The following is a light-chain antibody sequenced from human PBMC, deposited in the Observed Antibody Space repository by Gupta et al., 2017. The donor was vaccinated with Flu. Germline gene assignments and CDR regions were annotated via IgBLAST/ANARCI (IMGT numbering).Light chain of an antibody. V-gene: IGLV2-18*02. CDR3: FSDRDTDTWV. Sequence: QSALTQPPPVSGSPGPSVAISCTGTSSDVGSHNRVSWYQQTPGTAPKLLIYEVTKRPSGVPDRFSGSKSGNTASLTISGLQAEDEADYYCFSDRDTDTWVFGGGTKVTVL. CDR2: EVT. CDR1: SSDVGSHNR. J-gene: IGLJ3*02.